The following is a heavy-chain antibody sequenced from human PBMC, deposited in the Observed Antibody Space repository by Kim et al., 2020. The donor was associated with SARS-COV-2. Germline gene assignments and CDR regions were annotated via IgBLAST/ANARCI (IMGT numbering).Heavy chain of an antibody. J-gene: IGHJ4*02. D-gene: IGHD3-3*01. CDR3: ARENEFDFWSGYLGY. Sequence: ASVKVSCKASGYTFTSYGISWVRQAPGQGLEWMGWISAYNGNTNYAQKLQGRVTMTTDTSTSTAYMELRSLRSDDTAVYYCARENEFDFWSGYLGYWGQGTLVTVS. CDR1: GYTFTSYG. CDR2: ISAYNGNT. V-gene: IGHV1-18*01.